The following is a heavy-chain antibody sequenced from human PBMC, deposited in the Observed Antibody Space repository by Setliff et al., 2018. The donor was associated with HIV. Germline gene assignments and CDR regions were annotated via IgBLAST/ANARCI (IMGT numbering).Heavy chain of an antibody. CDR3: ATSPAGEILGSRPFYFDY. D-gene: IGHD3-10*01. CDR1: GDSINSGNYY. CDR2: IYYSGST. J-gene: IGHJ4*02. V-gene: IGHV4-31*03. Sequence: SETLSLTCTVSGDSINSGNYYWSWIRQYPGKGLEWIGYIYYSGSTYYSPSLKSRVTISEDTSKNQFSLKMRSVTAADTAVYYCATSPAGEILGSRPFYFDYWGQGTLVTVSS.